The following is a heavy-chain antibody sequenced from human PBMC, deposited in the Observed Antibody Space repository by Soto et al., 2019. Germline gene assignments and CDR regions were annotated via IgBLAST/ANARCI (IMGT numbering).Heavy chain of an antibody. CDR3: ASGVVPAAMSSRNWFDP. CDR2: IYHSGST. V-gene: IGHV4-4*02. J-gene: IGHJ5*02. CDR1: GGSISSSNW. Sequence: QVQLQESGPGLVKPSGTLSLTCAVSGGSISSSNWWSWVRQPPGKGLEWIGEIYHSGSTNYNPSLKSRVTISVDKSKNQFSLKLSSVTAADTAVYYCASGVVPAAMSSRNWFDPWGQGTLVTVSS. D-gene: IGHD2-2*01.